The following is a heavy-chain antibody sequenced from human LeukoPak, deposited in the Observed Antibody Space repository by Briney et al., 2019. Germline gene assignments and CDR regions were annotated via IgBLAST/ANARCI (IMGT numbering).Heavy chain of an antibody. D-gene: IGHD3-10*01. CDR3: AGGSYYGSGLSY. CDR1: GGSISSGGYS. Sequence: SQTLSFTCAVSGGSISSGGYSWSWIRQPPGKGLEWIGYIYHSGSTYYNPSLKSRVIISVDRSKNQFSLKLSSVTAADTAVYYCAGGSYYGSGLSYWGQGTLVTVSS. J-gene: IGHJ4*02. V-gene: IGHV4-30-2*01. CDR2: IYHSGST.